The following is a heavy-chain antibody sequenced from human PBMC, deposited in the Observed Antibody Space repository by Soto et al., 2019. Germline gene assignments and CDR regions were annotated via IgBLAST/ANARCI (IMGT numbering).Heavy chain of an antibody. CDR1: GCTFSAYW. J-gene: IGHJ6*02. CDR2: TNTDGTAT. CDR3: TRGHYYGMDV. Sequence: EVQLVESGGGLVQPGGSLRLSWAASGCTFSAYWMHWVRHAPGKGLVWVSRTNTDGTATTYADSVEGRFTISRDNAKNMLYLQMNSLRAEDTAVYYCTRGHYYGMDVWGQGPKVTVSS. V-gene: IGHV3-74*03.